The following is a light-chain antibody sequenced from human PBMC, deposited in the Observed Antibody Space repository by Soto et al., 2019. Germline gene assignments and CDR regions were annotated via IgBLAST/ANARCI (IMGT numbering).Light chain of an antibody. CDR1: QTVTSN. Sequence: EVVLTQSAGTLSLSPVERATLSCRASQTVTSNYLAWYQQRPGQAPRLLIYGASTRATGIPARFSGSGSGTEFTLTISSLQSEDFAVYYCQQYNNWPPITFGQGTRLEIK. J-gene: IGKJ5*01. V-gene: IGKV3-15*01. CDR3: QQYNNWPPIT. CDR2: GAS.